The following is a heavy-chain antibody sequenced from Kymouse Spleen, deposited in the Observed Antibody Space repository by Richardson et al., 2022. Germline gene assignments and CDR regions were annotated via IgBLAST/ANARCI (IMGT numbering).Heavy chain of an antibody. J-gene: IGHJ6*02. CDR3: ARGAAADYYYGMDV. CDR1: GFTFSSYD. V-gene: IGHV3-13*01. CDR2: IGTAGDT. D-gene: IGHD6-13*01. Sequence: EVQLVESGGGLVQPGGSLRLSCAASGFTFSSYDMHWVRQATGKGLEWVSAIGTAGDTYYPGSVKGRFTISRENAKNSLYLQMNSLRAGDTAVYYCARGAAADYYYGMDVWGQGTTVTVSS.